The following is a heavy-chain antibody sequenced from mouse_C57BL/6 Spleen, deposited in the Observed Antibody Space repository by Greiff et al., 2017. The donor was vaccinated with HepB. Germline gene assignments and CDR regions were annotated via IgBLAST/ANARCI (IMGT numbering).Heavy chain of an antibody. CDR3: ARYRIYDGYYLYAMDY. J-gene: IGHJ4*01. D-gene: IGHD2-3*01. CDR2: IYPGSGST. CDR1: GYTFTSYW. V-gene: IGHV1-55*01. Sequence: QVQLQQPGAELVKPGASVKMSCKASGYTFTSYWITWVKQRPGQGLEWIGDIYPGSGSTNYNEKFKSKATLTVDTSSSTAYMQLSSLTSEDSAVYYCARYRIYDGYYLYAMDYWGQGTSVTVSS.